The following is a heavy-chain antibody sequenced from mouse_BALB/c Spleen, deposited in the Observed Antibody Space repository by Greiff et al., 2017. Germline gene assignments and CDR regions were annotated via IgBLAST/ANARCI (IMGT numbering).Heavy chain of an antibody. D-gene: IGHD2-4*01. CDR1: GFSLTSYG. V-gene: IGHV2-9*02. J-gene: IGHJ3*01. CDR3: ARDKHYDYDGFAY. CDR2: IWAGGST. Sequence: QVQLQQSGPGLVAPSQSLSITCTVSGFSLTSYGVHWVRQPPGKGLEWLGVIWAGGSTNYNSALMSRLSISKDNSKSQVFLKMNSLQTDDTAMYYCARDKHYDYDGFAYWGQGTLVTVSA.